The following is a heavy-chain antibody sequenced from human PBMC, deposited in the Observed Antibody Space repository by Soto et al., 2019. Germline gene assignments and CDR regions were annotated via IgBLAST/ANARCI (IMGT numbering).Heavy chain of an antibody. CDR1: GYTFTSYG. Sequence: QVQLVQSGAEVKKPGASVKVSCKASGYTFTSYGISWVRQAPGQGLEWMGWISTYNGNTNYAQKLQDRVTMTTDTSTSTAYMELRSLRSDDTAVYYCARVDYDILTEYWYFDLWGRGTLVTVSS. CDR3: ARVDYDILTEYWYFDL. V-gene: IGHV1-18*01. J-gene: IGHJ2*01. CDR2: ISTYNGNT. D-gene: IGHD3-9*01.